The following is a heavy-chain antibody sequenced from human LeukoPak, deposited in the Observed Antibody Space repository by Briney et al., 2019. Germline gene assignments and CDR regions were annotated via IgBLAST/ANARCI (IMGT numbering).Heavy chain of an antibody. Sequence: GGSLRLSFAASGFTVSSNYMSWVRQAPGKGLEWVSVIYSGGSTYYADSVKGRFTISRDNSKNTLYLQMNSLRAEDTAVYYCAREVVRGVIDYWGQGTLVTVSS. D-gene: IGHD3-10*01. V-gene: IGHV3-53*01. CDR3: AREVVRGVIDY. CDR1: GFTVSSNY. J-gene: IGHJ4*02. CDR2: IYSGGST.